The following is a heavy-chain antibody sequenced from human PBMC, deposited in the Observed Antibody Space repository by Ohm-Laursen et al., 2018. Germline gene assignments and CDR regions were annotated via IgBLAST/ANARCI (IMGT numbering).Heavy chain of an antibody. J-gene: IGHJ4*02. CDR1: GFTSNTFG. Sequence: GSLRLSCAAPGFTSNTFGMNWVRQAPGKGLEWVSSISSNSNYIYYADSVKGRFTISRDNAKNSLYLQMNSLRAEDTAVYYCARVSSGRLNYWGQGTLVTVSS. V-gene: IGHV3-21*04. CDR3: ARVSSGRLNY. CDR2: ISSNSNYI. D-gene: IGHD3-22*01.